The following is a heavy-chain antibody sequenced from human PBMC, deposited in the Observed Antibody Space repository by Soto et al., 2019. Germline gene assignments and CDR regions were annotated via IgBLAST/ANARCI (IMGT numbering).Heavy chain of an antibody. V-gene: IGHV3-23*01. Sequence: GGSLRLSCAASGFTFSSYAMSWVRQAPGKGLEWVSAISGSGGSTYYADSVKGRFTISRDNSKNTLYLQMNSLRAEDTAVYYCAKDLSILPVATPLWYWGQGTLVTVSS. CDR3: AKDLSILPVATPLWY. D-gene: IGHD5-12*01. J-gene: IGHJ4*02. CDR2: ISGSGGST. CDR1: GFTFSSYA.